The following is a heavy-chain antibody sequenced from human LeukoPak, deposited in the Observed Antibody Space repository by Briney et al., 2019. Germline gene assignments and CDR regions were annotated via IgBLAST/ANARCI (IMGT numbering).Heavy chain of an antibody. D-gene: IGHD2-2*02. CDR3: AAGVDTPRGAFDI. J-gene: IGHJ3*02. CDR1: GYTFTHFY. CDR2: INPNSGDT. V-gene: IGHV1-2*02. Sequence: ASVKVSCKAYGYTFTHFYIHWVRQAPAQGLEWMGWINPNSGDTDYAQKFQGRVTMTRDTSISTAYMELGSLGSDDTAMYYCAAGVDTPRGAFDIWGQGSMVTVSS.